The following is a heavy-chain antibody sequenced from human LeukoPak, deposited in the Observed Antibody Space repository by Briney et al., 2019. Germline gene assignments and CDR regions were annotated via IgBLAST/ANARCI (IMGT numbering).Heavy chain of an antibody. CDR2: ISSSGSSI. J-gene: IGHJ4*02. D-gene: IGHD1-26*01. V-gene: IGHV3-48*04. CDR3: ARSGSYYSSDY. Sequence: GGSLRLSCAASGFTFTSYSMNWVRQAPGKGLEWVSYISSSGSSIYYEDSVKGRFTISRDNAKSSLYLQMNSLRAEDTAVYYCARSGSYYSSDYWGQGTLVTVSS. CDR1: GFTFTSYS.